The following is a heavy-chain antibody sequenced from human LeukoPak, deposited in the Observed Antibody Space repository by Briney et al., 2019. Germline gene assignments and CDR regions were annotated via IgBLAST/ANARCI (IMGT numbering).Heavy chain of an antibody. D-gene: IGHD3-10*01. CDR1: KFTFSTFS. Sequence: GGSLRLSCAASKFTFSTFSMSWVRQAPGKGLEWVSSISGSGGYTYYADSVKGRFTISRDNSKNTLYLQMNSLRAEDTAVYYCAQPRPTMVRGVIRPAWGQGTLVTVSS. V-gene: IGHV3-23*01. J-gene: IGHJ5*02. CDR2: ISGSGGYT. CDR3: AQPRPTMVRGVIRPA.